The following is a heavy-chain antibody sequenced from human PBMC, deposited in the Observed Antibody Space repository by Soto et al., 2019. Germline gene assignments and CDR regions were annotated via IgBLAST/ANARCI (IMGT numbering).Heavy chain of an antibody. Sequence: SETLSLTCAVSGGSISSGGYSWSWIRQPQGKGQEWIGYIYHSGSTYYNPSLKSRVTISVDTSKFQFSLKLSSVTAADTAVYYCARAYCSGGSCYSAGGFDPWGQGTLVTVSS. CDR1: GGSISSGGYS. CDR2: IYHSGST. J-gene: IGHJ5*02. CDR3: ARAYCSGGSCYSAGGFDP. D-gene: IGHD2-15*01. V-gene: IGHV4-30-2*01.